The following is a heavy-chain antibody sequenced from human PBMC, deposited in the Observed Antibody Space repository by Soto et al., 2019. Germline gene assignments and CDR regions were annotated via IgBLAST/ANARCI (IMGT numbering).Heavy chain of an antibody. V-gene: IGHV4-31*03. CDR1: GGSISSGGYY. J-gene: IGHJ6*02. Sequence: SETLSLTCTVSGGSISSGGYYWSWIRQHPGKGLEWIGYIYYSGSTYYNPSLKSRVTISVDTSKNQFSLKLSSVTAADTAVYYCARDGEWLDGRYYRMDVWGQGTTVTV. D-gene: IGHD3-3*01. CDR2: IYYSGST. CDR3: ARDGEWLDGRYYRMDV.